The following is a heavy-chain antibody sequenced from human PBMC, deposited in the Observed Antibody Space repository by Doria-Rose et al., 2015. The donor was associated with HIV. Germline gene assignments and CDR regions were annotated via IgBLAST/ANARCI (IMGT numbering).Heavy chain of an antibody. CDR1: GGSISHYY. J-gene: IGHJ4*02. CDR2: IIYTGST. Sequence: QVQLVQSGPGLVKPSETLSLTCRVSGGSISHYYWSLIRQTPGKGLAYIGDIIYTGSTNYSPSLKSRVSISIDTSKNKSSLRLSSVTAADTAVYYCARVLSGTYDYWGQGTLVTVSS. CDR3: ARVLSGTYDY. D-gene: IGHD1-26*01. V-gene: IGHV4-59*01.